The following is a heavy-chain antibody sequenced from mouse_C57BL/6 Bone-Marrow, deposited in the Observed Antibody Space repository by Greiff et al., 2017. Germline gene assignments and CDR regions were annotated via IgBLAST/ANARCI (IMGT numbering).Heavy chain of an antibody. CDR3: ARMGIYDGYYWGY. Sequence: ESGPGILQPSQTLSLTCSFSGFSLSTFGMGVGWIRQPSGKGLEWLAHIWWDDDKYYNPALKSRLTISKDTSKHQVFLKIANVDTADTATYYCARMGIYDGYYWGYWGQGTTLTVSS. CDR1: GFSLSTFGMG. V-gene: IGHV8-8*01. D-gene: IGHD2-3*01. CDR2: IWWDDDK. J-gene: IGHJ2*01.